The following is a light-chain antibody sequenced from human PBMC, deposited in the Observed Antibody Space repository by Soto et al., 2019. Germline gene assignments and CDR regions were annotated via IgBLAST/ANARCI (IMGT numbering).Light chain of an antibody. Sequence: DIQMTQSPSTLSASVGDRVTITCRASQSISSWLAWYQQKPGKAPKLLIYDASSLESGVPSRFSGSGSGTEFTLTISSLQSEDFGLYYCQQYNNWPPYTFGQGTKVDIK. J-gene: IGKJ2*01. CDR3: QQYNNWPPYT. CDR2: DAS. CDR1: QSISSW. V-gene: IGKV1-5*01.